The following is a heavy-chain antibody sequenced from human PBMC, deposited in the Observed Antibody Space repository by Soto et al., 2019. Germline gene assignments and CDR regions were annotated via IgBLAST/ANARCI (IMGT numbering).Heavy chain of an antibody. CDR2: MNPNSGNT. CDR1: GYTFTSYD. V-gene: IGHV1-8*01. Sequence: ASVKVSCKASGYTFTSYDINWVRQATGQGLEWKGWMNPNSGNTGYAQKFQGRVTMTRNTSISTAYMELSSLRSEGTAVYYCARVSRRWDIVVVVAARDAFDIWGQGTMVTVSS. D-gene: IGHD2-15*01. J-gene: IGHJ3*02. CDR3: ARVSRRWDIVVVVAARDAFDI.